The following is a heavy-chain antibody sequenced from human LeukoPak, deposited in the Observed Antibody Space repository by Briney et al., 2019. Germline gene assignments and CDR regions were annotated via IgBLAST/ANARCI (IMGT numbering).Heavy chain of an antibody. CDR2: ISGSGDTT. CDR1: GFTFSNYA. Sequence: SGGSLRLSCVASGFTFSNYAMSWVRQAPGKGLEWVSAISGSGDTTYYADSVKGRFTISRDNSKNTLYLQMNSLRAEDTAVYYCSKGGYDHPFDFWGQGTLVTVSS. J-gene: IGHJ4*02. CDR3: SKGGYDHPFDF. D-gene: IGHD2-2*01. V-gene: IGHV3-23*01.